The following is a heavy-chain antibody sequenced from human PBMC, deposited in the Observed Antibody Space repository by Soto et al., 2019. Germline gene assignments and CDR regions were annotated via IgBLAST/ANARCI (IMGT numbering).Heavy chain of an antibody. Sequence: QVQLVQSGAEVKKPGSSVKVSCKASGGTFSSYAISWVRQAPGQGLEWMGGIIPIFGTANYAQKFQGRVTITADESTSTAYMELSSLRFDDTAVYYCARERYSSSSSGYYPFDYWGQGTLVTVSS. V-gene: IGHV1-69*01. CDR1: GGTFSSYA. CDR3: ARERYSSSSSGYYPFDY. J-gene: IGHJ4*02. CDR2: IIPIFGTA. D-gene: IGHD6-6*01.